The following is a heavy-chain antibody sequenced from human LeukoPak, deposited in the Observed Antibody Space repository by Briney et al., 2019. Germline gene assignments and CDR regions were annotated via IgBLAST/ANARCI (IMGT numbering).Heavy chain of an antibody. CDR1: GGTFSNYG. Sequence: ASVKVSCKASGGTFSNYGISWVRQAPGQGLEWMGGIIPIFGTANYAQKFQGRVTITADESTSAAYMELSSLRSEDTAVYYCARASYANYYGSGSYYNQFLYYYMDVWGKGTTVIVSS. V-gene: IGHV1-69*13. D-gene: IGHD3-10*01. CDR2: IIPIFGTA. J-gene: IGHJ6*03. CDR3: ARASYANYYGSGSYYNQFLYYYMDV.